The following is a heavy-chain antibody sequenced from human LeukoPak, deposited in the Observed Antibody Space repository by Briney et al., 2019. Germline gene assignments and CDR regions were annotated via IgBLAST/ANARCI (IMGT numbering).Heavy chain of an antibody. D-gene: IGHD6-19*01. CDR2: IYPGDFDT. J-gene: IGHJ4*02. Sequence: PGESLKISCKGSGYIFTTYWIGWVRQMPGKGLEWMGIIYPGDFDTRYSPSFQGQVTISADKSISTAYLQWSSLKASDTARYYCARQGYSSYSSGLDYWGQGTLVTVSS. CDR1: GYIFTTYW. V-gene: IGHV5-51*01. CDR3: ARQGYSSYSSGLDY.